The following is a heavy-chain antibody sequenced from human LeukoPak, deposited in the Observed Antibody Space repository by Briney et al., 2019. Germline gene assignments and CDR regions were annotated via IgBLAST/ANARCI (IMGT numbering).Heavy chain of an antibody. Sequence: SETLSLTCAVYGWSFNDYYWNWIRQPPGKGLEWIGEINARGDTNYNPSLKSRVTISVDSSKNQFSLTLTSMIAADTAIYYCARDQVPAGRGYNWFDPWGQGTLVTVSS. CDR3: ARDQVPAGRGYNWFDP. V-gene: IGHV4-34*01. D-gene: IGHD2-2*01. J-gene: IGHJ5*02. CDR2: INARGDT. CDR1: GWSFNDYY.